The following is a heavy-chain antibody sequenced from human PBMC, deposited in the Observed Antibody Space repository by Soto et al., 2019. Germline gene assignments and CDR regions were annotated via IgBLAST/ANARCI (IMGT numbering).Heavy chain of an antibody. Sequence: GGSLRLSCSASGFTFSSYGMYWVRQAPGKGLEYVADISSNGGSTYYADSVKDRFTISRDNSKNTLSLQMNSLRAEDTATFYCAKARCSGNSCYVPDDWGHRSLVTVSS. CDR3: AKARCSGNSCYVPDD. CDR2: ISSNGGST. V-gene: IGHV3-64*04. CDR1: GFTFSSYG. D-gene: IGHD2-15*01. J-gene: IGHJ4*01.